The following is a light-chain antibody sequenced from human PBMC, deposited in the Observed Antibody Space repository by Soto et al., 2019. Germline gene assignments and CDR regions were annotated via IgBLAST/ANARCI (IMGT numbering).Light chain of an antibody. CDR1: QTVSSY. CDR2: DPS. Sequence: EIVLTQSPATLSLSQGERATLSCRASQTVSSYVAWYQQKRGQAPRLLIYDPSIRTTGIPARFSGSGSGEDFTPPISRLEPEVFAVYYCQQYTTSPFTFGPGTKVD. CDR3: QQYTTSPFT. J-gene: IGKJ3*01. V-gene: IGKV3-11*01.